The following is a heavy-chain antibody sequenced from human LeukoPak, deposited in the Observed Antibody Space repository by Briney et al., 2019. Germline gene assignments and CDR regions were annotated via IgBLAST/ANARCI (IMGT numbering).Heavy chain of an antibody. CDR2: IYTSGST. V-gene: IGHV4-4*07. D-gene: IGHD6-19*01. CDR1: GGSISSYY. CDR3: ARDPSSGWSNYYYYYMDV. Sequence: PSETLSLTCTVSGGSISSYYWSWIRQPAGKGLDSIGRIYTSGSTNYNPSLKSRVTISVDKSKNQFSLKLSSVTAADTAVYYCARDPSSGWSNYYYYYMDVWGKGTTVTVSS. J-gene: IGHJ6*03.